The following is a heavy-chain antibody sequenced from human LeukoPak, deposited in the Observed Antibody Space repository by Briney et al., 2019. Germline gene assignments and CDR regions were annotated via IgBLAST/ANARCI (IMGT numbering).Heavy chain of an antibody. CDR2: ISGSGGST. J-gene: IGHJ3*02. CDR3: ARDPGCSGGSCYFAVDI. Sequence: GGSLRLSCAASGFTFSSYAMSWVRQAPGKGLEWVSAISGSGGSTYYADSVKGRFTISRDNSKNTLFLQMNSLRAEDTAVYYCARDPGCSGGSCYFAVDIWGQGTMVTVSS. CDR1: GFTFSSYA. V-gene: IGHV3-23*01. D-gene: IGHD2-15*01.